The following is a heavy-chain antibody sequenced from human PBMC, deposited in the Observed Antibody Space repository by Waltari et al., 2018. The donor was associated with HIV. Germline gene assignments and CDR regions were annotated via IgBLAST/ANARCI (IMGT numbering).Heavy chain of an antibody. CDR1: GYTFTSYW. V-gene: IGHV5-51*01. CDR2: ISPGDSDT. CDR3: ARQDIVVVPDAFDI. Sequence: EVQLVQSGAEVKKPGESLKISGKGSGYTFTSYWTGWLRQMPGKGLEWMGIISPGDSDTTYSPSFQGQVTISADKSISTAYLQWSSLKASDTAMYYCARQDIVVVPDAFDIWGQGTMVTVSS. D-gene: IGHD2-2*01. J-gene: IGHJ3*02.